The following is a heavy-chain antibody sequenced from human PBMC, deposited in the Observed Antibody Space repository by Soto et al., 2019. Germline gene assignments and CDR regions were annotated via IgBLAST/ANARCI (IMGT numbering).Heavy chain of an antibody. J-gene: IGHJ6*02. Sequence: SETLSLTCTVSGGSISSGGYYWSWIRQHPGKGLEWIGYIYYSGSTYYKPSLKSRDTISVDTSKKQFSLKLSSVTAADTAVYYCARVLIYDSYYGMDVWGQGTTVTVSS. D-gene: IGHD3-22*01. V-gene: IGHV4-31*03. CDR1: GGSISSGGYY. CDR2: IYYSGST. CDR3: ARVLIYDSYYGMDV.